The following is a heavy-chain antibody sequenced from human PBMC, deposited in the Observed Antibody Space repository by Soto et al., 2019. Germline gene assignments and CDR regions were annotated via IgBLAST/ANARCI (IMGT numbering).Heavy chain of an antibody. CDR3: ARDGDSGYGGWAFNWFDP. CDR2: IWYDGSNK. V-gene: IGHV3-33*01. J-gene: IGHJ5*02. CDR1: GFTFSSYG. Sequence: QVQLVESGGGVVQPGRSLRLSCAASGFTFSSYGMHWVRQAPGKGLEWVAVIWYDGSNKYYADSVKGRFTISRDNSKNTLYLQMNSLRAEDTAVYYCARDGDSGYGGWAFNWFDPWGQGTLVTVSS. D-gene: IGHD5-12*01.